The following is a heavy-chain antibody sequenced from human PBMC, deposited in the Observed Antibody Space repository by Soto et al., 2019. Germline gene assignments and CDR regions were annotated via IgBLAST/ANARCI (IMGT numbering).Heavy chain of an antibody. V-gene: IGHV3-48*03. CDR2: ISSSGGSI. J-gene: IGHJ6*02. Sequence: GGSLRLSCAGSGFTFSSFEMNWVRQAPGKGLEWLSYISSSGGSIYHADSVKGRFTISRDNARNSLYLQMYSLRAEDTAVYYCARDSGGYYYYGMDVWGQGTTVTVSS. CDR3: ARDSGGYYYYGMDV. D-gene: IGHD3-10*01. CDR1: GFTFSSFE.